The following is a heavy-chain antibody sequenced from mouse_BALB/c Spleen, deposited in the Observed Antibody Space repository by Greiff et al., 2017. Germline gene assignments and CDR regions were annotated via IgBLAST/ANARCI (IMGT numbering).Heavy chain of an antibody. D-gene: IGHD1-3*01. CDR3: AREGLINYDAMDY. CDR1: GFTFSDYY. V-gene: IGHV5-4*02. Sequence: EVQGVESGGGLVKPGGSLKLSCAASGFTFSDYYMYWVRQTPEKRLEWVATISDGGSYTYYPDSVKGRFTISRDNAKNNLYLQMRSLKSEDTAMYYCAREGLINYDAMDYWGQGTSVTVSS. J-gene: IGHJ4*01. CDR2: ISDGGSYT.